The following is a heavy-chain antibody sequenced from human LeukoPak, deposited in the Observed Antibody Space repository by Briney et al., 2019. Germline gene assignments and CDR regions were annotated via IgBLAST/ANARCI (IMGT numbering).Heavy chain of an antibody. CDR2: INPSGGST. V-gene: IGHV1-46*01. CDR1: GYTFTSYN. CDR3: ARAGFGVAGLNY. J-gene: IGHJ4*02. D-gene: IGHD6-19*01. Sequence: ASVKVSCKASGYTFTSYNMQWVRQAPGQGLEWMGIINPSGGSTSYAQKFQGRVTMTRDTSTSTVYMELSSLISEDTAVYYCARAGFGVAGLNYWGQGTLVTVSS.